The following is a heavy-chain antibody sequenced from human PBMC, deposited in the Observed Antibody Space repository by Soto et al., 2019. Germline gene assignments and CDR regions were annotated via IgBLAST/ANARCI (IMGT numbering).Heavy chain of an antibody. CDR3: GRDLELGVPFGY. D-gene: IGHD1-7*01. CDR2: ISTSSSYI. Sequence: EVQLVESGGGLVKPGGSLRLSCAASGFTFSSYSMNWVRQAPGKGLEWVSSISTSSSYIYFADSVKGRFTISRDNAKNSLYLQMNSLRVEDTAVYYCGRDLELGVPFGYWGQGTLVTVSS. V-gene: IGHV3-21*01. CDR1: GFTFSSYS. J-gene: IGHJ4*02.